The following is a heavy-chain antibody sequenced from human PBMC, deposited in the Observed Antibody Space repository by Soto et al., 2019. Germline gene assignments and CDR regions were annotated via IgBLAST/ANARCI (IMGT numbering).Heavy chain of an antibody. CDR1: GDYFSGSF. V-gene: IGHV4-34*01. D-gene: IGHD4-17*01. CDR3: ARGYGYFRQ. CDR2: FSQVGRA. J-gene: IGHJ4*02. Sequence: SDTRSLTCDVSGDYFSGSFCTWLRQPPGKGLEWIGEFSQVGRARYNPSLETRITISVDTSKTQFSLNLTSVTDADTAVYYCARGYGYFRQWGQGALVKVSS.